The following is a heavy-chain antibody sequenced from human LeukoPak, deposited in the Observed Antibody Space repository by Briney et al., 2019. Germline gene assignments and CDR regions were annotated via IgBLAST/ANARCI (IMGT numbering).Heavy chain of an antibody. CDR1: GGSFNAYT. Sequence: SETLSLTCSFYGGSFNAYTWAWVRQSPGKGLEWIGEINDSGSTSYSPILKSRVHMSVDTSNHQSSLNLTSVTAADTAVYYCARCGASLYSTSRSHGLGVWGQGTPVTVSS. CDR3: ARCGASLYSTSRSHGLGV. V-gene: IGHV4-34*10. J-gene: IGHJ6*02. D-gene: IGHD5-18*01. CDR2: INDSGST.